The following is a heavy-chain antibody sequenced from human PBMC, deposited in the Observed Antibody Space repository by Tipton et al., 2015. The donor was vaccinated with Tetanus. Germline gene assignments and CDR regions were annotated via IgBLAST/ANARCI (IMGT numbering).Heavy chain of an antibody. Sequence: TLSLTCAVYGGSFSGYYWSWIRQPPGKGLEWIGEINHSGSTNYNPSLKSRVTISVDTSKNQFSLKLSSVTAADTAVYYCARGPRGGAVAGSATKTFDYWGQGTLVTISS. CDR3: ARGPRGGAVAGSATKTFDY. CDR2: INHSGST. V-gene: IGHV4-34*01. D-gene: IGHD6-19*01. CDR1: GGSFSGYY. J-gene: IGHJ4*02.